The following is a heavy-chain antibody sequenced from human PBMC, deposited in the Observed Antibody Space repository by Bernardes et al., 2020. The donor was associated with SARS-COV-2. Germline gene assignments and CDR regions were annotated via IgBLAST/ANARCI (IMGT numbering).Heavy chain of an antibody. Sequence: GGCLSPTSAVPGFSVRPKYMTWVRPAPGKGLEWVSAIGSGGTDTYYPDSVKGRFTISRDNSKNTLYLQMNSLRVEDTAVYYCAKRRAGDGHDFDYWGQGTLVTVSS. J-gene: IGHJ4*02. V-gene: IGHV3-53*01. CDR3: AKRRAGDGHDFDY. CDR1: GFSVRPKY. CDR2: IGSGGTDT.